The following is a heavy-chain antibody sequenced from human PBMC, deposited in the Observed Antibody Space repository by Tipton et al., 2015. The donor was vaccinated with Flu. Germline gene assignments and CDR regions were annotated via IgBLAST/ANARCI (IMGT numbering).Heavy chain of an antibody. D-gene: IGHD3-9*01. J-gene: IGHJ4*02. CDR2: LSGSSSSA. V-gene: IGHV3-23*01. Sequence: LRLSCVASGFSFSNYAMGWVRQAPGKGLEWVSFLSGSSSSAHYADSVKGRFTTSRDNSEKTLYLHMKKLRVEDTAKYYCAKGLSPSYYDILTVFDYWGQGALVTVSS. CDR3: AKGLSPSYYDILTVFDY. CDR1: GFSFSNYA.